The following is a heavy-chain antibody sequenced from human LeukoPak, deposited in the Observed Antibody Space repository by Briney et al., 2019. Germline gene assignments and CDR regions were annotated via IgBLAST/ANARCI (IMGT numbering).Heavy chain of an antibody. D-gene: IGHD3-3*01. V-gene: IGHV4-59*08. CDR3: ARHDHDGRPFDY. CDR1: GGSISSYY. J-gene: IGHJ4*02. Sequence: SETLSLTCTVSGGSISSYYWSWIRQPPGEGLEWIGYISYSGSTNYNPSLKSRVTISVDTSKNQSSLKLNSVTAADTAVYYCARHDHDGRPFDYWGQGTLVTVSS. CDR2: ISYSGST.